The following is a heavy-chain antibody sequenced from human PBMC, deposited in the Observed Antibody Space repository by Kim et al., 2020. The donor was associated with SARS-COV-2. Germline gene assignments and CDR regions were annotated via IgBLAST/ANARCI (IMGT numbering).Heavy chain of an antibody. J-gene: IGHJ6*02. CDR3: ASQGGGGDYSYYYYYGMDV. CDR2: INPSGGST. CDR1: GYTFTSYY. V-gene: IGHV1-46*01. D-gene: IGHD4-4*01. Sequence: ASVKVSCKASGYTFTSYYMHWVRQAPGQGLEWMGIINPSGGSTSYAQKFQGRVTMTRDTSTSTVYMELSSLRSEDTAVYYCASQGGGGDYSYYYYYGMDVWGQGTTVTVSS.